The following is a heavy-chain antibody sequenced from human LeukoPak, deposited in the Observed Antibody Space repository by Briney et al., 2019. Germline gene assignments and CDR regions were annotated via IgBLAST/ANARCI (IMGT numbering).Heavy chain of an antibody. Sequence: GSLRLSCAASGFTFSSYWMSWIRQPPGKGLEWIGEINHSGSTNYNPSLKSRVTISVDTSKNQFSLKLSSVTAADTAVYYCARQTRLVGATSPSAPHFDYWGQGTLVTVSS. CDR2: INHSGST. CDR1: GFTFSSYW. D-gene: IGHD1-26*01. CDR3: ARQTRLVGATSPSAPHFDY. J-gene: IGHJ4*02. V-gene: IGHV4-34*01.